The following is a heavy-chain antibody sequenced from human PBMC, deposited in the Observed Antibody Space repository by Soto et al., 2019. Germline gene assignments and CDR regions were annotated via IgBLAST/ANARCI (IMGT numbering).Heavy chain of an antibody. J-gene: IGHJ6*02. V-gene: IGHV1-2*02. CDR2: INPNSGGT. CDR3: ARGAAAGTVYYYSGMDV. Sequence: ASVKVSCKASGYTFTGYYMHWVRQAPGQGLEWMGWINPNSGGTNYAQKFQGRVTMTRDTSISTAYMELSRLRSDDTAVYYCARGAAAGTVYYYSGMDVWGQGTTVTVSS. CDR1: GYTFTGYY. D-gene: IGHD6-13*01.